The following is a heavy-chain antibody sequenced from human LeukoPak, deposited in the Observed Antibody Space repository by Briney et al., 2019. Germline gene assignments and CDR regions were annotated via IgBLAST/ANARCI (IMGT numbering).Heavy chain of an antibody. J-gene: IGHJ5*02. CDR2: IYYSGST. V-gene: IGHV4-59*01. Sequence: PSETLSLTCTVSGGSISSYYWSWIRQPPGKGLEWIGYIYYSGSTNYNPSLKSRVTISVDTSKNQFSLKLSSVTAADTAVYYCARQGYSSGWYPNWLDPWGQGTLVTVSS. CDR1: GGSISSYY. CDR3: ARQGYSSGWYPNWLDP. D-gene: IGHD6-19*01.